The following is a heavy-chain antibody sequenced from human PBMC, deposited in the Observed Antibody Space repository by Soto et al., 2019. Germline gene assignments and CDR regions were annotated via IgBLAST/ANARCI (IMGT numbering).Heavy chain of an antibody. CDR1: GLTVSSYY. J-gene: IGHJ5*02. D-gene: IGHD3-22*01. V-gene: IGHV3-66*02. CDR3: AREVTYYDSSGYNNWFDP. Sequence: PGGSLRLSCAASGLTVSSYYMSWVRQATGKGLEWVSAIRDDGSSTYYADSVKGRFTISRDNSKNTLYLQMNSLRAEDTAVYYCAREVTYYDSSGYNNWFDPWGQGTLVTVSS. CDR2: IRDDGSST.